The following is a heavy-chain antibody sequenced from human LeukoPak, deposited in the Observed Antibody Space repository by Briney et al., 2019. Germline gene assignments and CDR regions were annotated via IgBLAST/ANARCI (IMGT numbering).Heavy chain of an antibody. Sequence: PGGSLRLSCAASGFTFSSYSMNWVRQAPGKGLEWVAVISYDGSNKYYADSVKGRFTISRDNSKNSLYLQMNTLRAEDTAVYYCARSGSTWPFDYWGQGTLVTVSS. CDR2: ISYDGSNK. V-gene: IGHV3-30*03. CDR1: GFTFSSYS. D-gene: IGHD3-10*01. CDR3: ARSGSTWPFDY. J-gene: IGHJ4*02.